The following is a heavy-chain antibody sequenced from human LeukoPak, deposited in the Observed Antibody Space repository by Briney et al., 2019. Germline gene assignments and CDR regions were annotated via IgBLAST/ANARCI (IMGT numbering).Heavy chain of an antibody. J-gene: IGHJ6*03. CDR3: AKEGIAAAPVFYMDV. Sequence: SETLSLTCTVSGGSISSYSWSWIRQPAGKGLEWIGCIYTSGSTNYNPSLKSRVTMSVDTSKNQFSLKLSSVTAADTAVYYCAKEGIAAAPVFYMDVWGKGTTVTISS. CDR2: IYTSGST. CDR1: GGSISSYS. V-gene: IGHV4-4*07. D-gene: IGHD6-13*01.